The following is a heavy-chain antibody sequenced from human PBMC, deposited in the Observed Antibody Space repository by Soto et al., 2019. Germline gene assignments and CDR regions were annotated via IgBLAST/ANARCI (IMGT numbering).Heavy chain of an antibody. CDR1: GGSINSYY. V-gene: IGHV4-59*01. J-gene: IGHJ3*02. Sequence: QVQLQESGPGLVKPSETLSLTCTVSGGSINSYYWSWIRQPPGKGLEWIGYIYYSGSTNYNPSLKSLAPISVDTSKNQFTLKLSSVTAADTAVYYCARVPWQWLGGYAFDIWGQGTMVTVSS. CDR3: ARVPWQWLGGYAFDI. D-gene: IGHD6-19*01. CDR2: IYYSGST.